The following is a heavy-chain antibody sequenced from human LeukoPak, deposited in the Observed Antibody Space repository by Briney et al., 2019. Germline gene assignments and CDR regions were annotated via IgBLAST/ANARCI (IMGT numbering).Heavy chain of an antibody. CDR2: ISSSSSTI. CDR3: ARDHDSSSCPYFDY. J-gene: IGHJ4*02. CDR1: GFTFSSYS. V-gene: IGHV3-48*01. Sequence: GGSLRLSCAASGFTFSSYSMNWVRQAPGKGLEWVSYISSSSSTIYYADSVKGRFTISRDNAKNSLYLQMNSLRAEDTAVYYCARDHDSSSCPYFDYWGQGTLVTVSS. D-gene: IGHD6-13*01.